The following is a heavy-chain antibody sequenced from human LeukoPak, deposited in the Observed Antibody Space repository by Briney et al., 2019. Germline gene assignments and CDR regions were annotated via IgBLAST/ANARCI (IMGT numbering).Heavy chain of an antibody. CDR2: TYYRSKWYN. V-gene: IGHV6-1*01. D-gene: IGHD1-26*01. J-gene: IGHJ5*02. Sequence: SQTLSLTCAISGDSVSSNSAAWYWIRQSPSRGLEWLGRTYYRSKWYNEYAVSVKSRIIVNPDTAKNQFSPQLNSVTPEDTAVYYCARANVGNWFDPWGQGTLVTVSS. CDR3: ARANVGNWFDP. CDR1: GDSVSSNSAA.